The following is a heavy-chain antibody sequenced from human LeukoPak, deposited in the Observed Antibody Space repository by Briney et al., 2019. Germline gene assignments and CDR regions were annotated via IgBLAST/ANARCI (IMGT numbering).Heavy chain of an antibody. D-gene: IGHD3-3*01. CDR2: INSDGSNA. V-gene: IGHV3-74*03. Sequence: GGSLRLSCAASGFIFSSYWMHWVRQAPGKGLVWVSRINSDGSNATYADSVKGRFTTSRDNVRNTLYLQMNSLRAEDTAVYYCLRFLEWSDAFDSWGQGTMVTVSS. CDR3: LRFLEWSDAFDS. J-gene: IGHJ3*02. CDR1: GFIFSSYW.